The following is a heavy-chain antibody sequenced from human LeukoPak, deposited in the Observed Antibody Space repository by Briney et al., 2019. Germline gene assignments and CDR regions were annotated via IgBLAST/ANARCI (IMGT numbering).Heavy chain of an antibody. Sequence: KSSETLSLTCTISGGSISSSSYYWGWIRQPPGKGLEWIGSIYYSGSTYYNPSLKSRVTISVDTSKNQFSLKLSSVTAADTAVYYCARLAVDTEYFDYWGQGTLVTVSS. D-gene: IGHD5-18*01. CDR3: ARLAVDTEYFDY. CDR2: IYYSGST. CDR1: GGSISSSSYY. V-gene: IGHV4-39*01. J-gene: IGHJ4*02.